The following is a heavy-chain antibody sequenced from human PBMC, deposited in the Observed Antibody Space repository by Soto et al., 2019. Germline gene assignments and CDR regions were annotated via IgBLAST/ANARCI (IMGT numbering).Heavy chain of an antibody. CDR2: IYYSGST. Sequence: SETLSLTCTVSDDSISSNSYYWGWIRQPPGKGLEWIGSIYYSGSTYYNPSLKSRVTISVDTSKNQFSLKLRSVTAADTAVYYCARHSYYYGSTYGCWLDPWGQGTLVTVSS. CDR3: ARHSYYYGSTYGCWLDP. D-gene: IGHD3-10*01. CDR1: DDSISSNSYY. V-gene: IGHV4-39*01. J-gene: IGHJ5*02.